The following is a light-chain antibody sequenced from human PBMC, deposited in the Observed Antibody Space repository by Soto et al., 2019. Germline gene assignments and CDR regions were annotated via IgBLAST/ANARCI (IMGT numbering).Light chain of an antibody. CDR1: QSGNRY. CDR2: DAS. Sequence: EIVLTQSPATLSLSPGETATLSCRASQSGNRYLAWYQQKPGQAPRLLIYDASNRATGIPTRSSGSGSGTDFTLTIRSLEPEDFAVYYCQQRNDWPLLTFGGGTKVEIK. J-gene: IGKJ4*01. V-gene: IGKV3-11*01. CDR3: QQRNDWPLLT.